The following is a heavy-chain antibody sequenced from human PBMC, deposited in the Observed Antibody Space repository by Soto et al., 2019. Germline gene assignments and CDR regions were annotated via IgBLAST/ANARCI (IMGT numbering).Heavy chain of an antibody. Sequence: QVQLVQSGAEVKKPGSSMKVSCKASGGTFSSYAISWVRQAPGQGLEWMGGIIPIFGTANYAQKFQGRVTITADESTSTAYMELSSLRSEDTAVYYCARGGAADGHDAFDIWWQGTMVTVSS. CDR2: IIPIFGTA. CDR1: GGTFSSYA. V-gene: IGHV1-69*01. J-gene: IGHJ3*02. CDR3: ARGGAADGHDAFDI. D-gene: IGHD6-13*01.